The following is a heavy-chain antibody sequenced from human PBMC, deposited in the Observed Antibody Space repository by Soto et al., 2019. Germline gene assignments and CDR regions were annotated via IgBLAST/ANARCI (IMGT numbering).Heavy chain of an antibody. CDR1: GFTFSSYS. Sequence: PGGSLRLSCAASGFTFSSYSMNWVRQAPGKGLEWVSSISSSSSYIYYADSVKGRSTISRDNAKNSLYLQMNSLRAEDTAVYYCARDVSSSATAWGQGTQVTVSS. CDR3: ARDVSSSATA. J-gene: IGHJ5*02. V-gene: IGHV3-21*01. CDR2: ISSSSSYI. D-gene: IGHD6-13*01.